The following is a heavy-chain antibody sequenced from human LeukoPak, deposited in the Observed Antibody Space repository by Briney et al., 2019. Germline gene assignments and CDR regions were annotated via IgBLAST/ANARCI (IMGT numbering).Heavy chain of an antibody. CDR1: GFTFSSYA. V-gene: IGHV3-23*01. D-gene: IGHD3-10*01. CDR3: AKSGRAYGSGSYYNDY. J-gene: IGHJ4*02. CDR2: ISGSGGST. Sequence: GSLRLSCAASGFTFSSYAMSWVRQAPGKGLEWVSAISGSGGSTYYADSVKGRFTISRDNSKNTLYLQMNSLRAEDTAVYYCAKSGRAYGSGSYYNDYWGQGTLVTVSS.